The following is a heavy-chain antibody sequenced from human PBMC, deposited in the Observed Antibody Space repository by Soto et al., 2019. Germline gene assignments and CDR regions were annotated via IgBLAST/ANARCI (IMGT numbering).Heavy chain of an antibody. CDR1: GYIFTSYY. CDR3: SGVDPGECSLFDH. J-gene: IGHJ4*02. V-gene: IGHV1-46*03. D-gene: IGHD3-10*01. CDR2: INPFDGSR. Sequence: ASVKVSCKASGYIFTSYYIHWVRQAPGQGLEWMGWINPFDGSRMFAQSFQGRVTMTRDTSTSTVYMEVSSLRSEDTAVYYCSGVDPGECSLFDHGGQETLVTV.